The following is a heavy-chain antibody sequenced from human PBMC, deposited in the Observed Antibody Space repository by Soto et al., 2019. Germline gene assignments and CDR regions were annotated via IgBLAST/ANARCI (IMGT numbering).Heavy chain of an antibody. Sequence: QVTLKESGPVLVKPTETLTLTCTVSGFSLSNARMGVSWIRQPPGKALEWLAHIFSNDEKSYSTSLKSRLTISMDICNIQAVLTMTNMDPVDTASHLVARTAPWLQYESPLDPWGQGTLVTVSS. CDR2: IFSNDEK. CDR3: ARTAPWLQYESPLDP. J-gene: IGHJ5*02. D-gene: IGHD5-12*01. V-gene: IGHV2-26*01. CDR1: GFSLSNARMG.